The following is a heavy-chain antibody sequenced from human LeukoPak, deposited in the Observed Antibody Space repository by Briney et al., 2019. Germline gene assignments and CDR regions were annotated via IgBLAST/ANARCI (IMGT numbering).Heavy chain of an antibody. CDR2: ISVGSNYI. Sequence: KPGGSLRLSCAASGYTFSSYSISWVRQAPGKGLEWVSSISVGSNYIYYADSVRGRFSISRDDARSSLYLQMDSLRGDDTAVYYCARLRRNSDRSGYYYYYDYWGQGTLVTVSS. V-gene: IGHV3-21*01. CDR3: ARLRRNSDRSGYYYYYDY. CDR1: GYTFSSYS. J-gene: IGHJ4*02. D-gene: IGHD3-22*01.